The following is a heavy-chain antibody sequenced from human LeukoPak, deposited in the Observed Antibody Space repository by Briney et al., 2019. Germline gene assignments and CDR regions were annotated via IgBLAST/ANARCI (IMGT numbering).Heavy chain of an antibody. CDR1: GFTFNNYA. Sequence: GGSLRLSCVASGFTFNNYAINWVRQAPGKGLEWVSSISSSGSYIYYADSVKGRFTISRDNAKNSLYLQMNSLRAEDTAVYYCASRNQYCGGDCFWAFDIWGQGTMVTVSS. J-gene: IGHJ3*02. V-gene: IGHV3-21*01. D-gene: IGHD2-21*02. CDR2: ISSSGSYI. CDR3: ASRNQYCGGDCFWAFDI.